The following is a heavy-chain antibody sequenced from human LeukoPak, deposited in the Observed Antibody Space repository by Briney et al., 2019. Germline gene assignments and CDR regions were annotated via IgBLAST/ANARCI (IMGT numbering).Heavy chain of an antibody. V-gene: IGHV4-34*01. J-gene: IGHJ4*02. Sequence: SETLSLTCAVYGGSFSGYYWSWIRQPPGKGLEWIGEINHSGSTNYNPSLKSRVTISVDTSKNQFSLKLSSVTAADTAVYYCARQAGGYSYGPGGVDYWGQGTLVTVSS. CDR3: ARQAGGYSYGPGGVDY. CDR1: GGSFSGYY. D-gene: IGHD5-18*01. CDR2: INHSGST.